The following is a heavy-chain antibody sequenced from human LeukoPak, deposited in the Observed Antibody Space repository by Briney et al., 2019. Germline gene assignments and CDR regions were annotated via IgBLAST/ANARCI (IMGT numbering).Heavy chain of an antibody. J-gene: IGHJ6*03. CDR2: IIPIFGTA. D-gene: IGHD3-10*01. CDR3: ASSMTMVRGAPRYYYYMDV. CDR1: GGTFSSYA. V-gene: IGHV1-69*05. Sequence: SVKVSCKACGGTFSSYAISWVRQAPGQGLEWVGGIIPIFGTANYAQKFQGRVTITTDESTSTAYMELSSLRSEDTAVYYCASSMTMVRGAPRYYYYMDVWGKGTTVTVSS.